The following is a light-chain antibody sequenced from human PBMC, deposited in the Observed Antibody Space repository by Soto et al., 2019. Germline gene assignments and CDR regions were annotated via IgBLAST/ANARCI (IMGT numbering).Light chain of an antibody. V-gene: IGKV3-20*01. CDR1: HSFSSSY. J-gene: IGKJ5*01. CDR2: GAS. Sequence: EIVLTQSPGTLSLSPGERATLSCSASHSFSSSYLAWYQQKPGQAPRLLIYGASSRATGITDRFSGSGSGTDFTLTISRLEPEDFAVYYCQQYGSSPPITFGQGTRLEIK. CDR3: QQYGSSPPIT.